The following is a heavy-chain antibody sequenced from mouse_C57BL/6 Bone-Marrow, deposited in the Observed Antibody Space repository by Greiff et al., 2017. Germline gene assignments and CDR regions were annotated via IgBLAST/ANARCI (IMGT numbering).Heavy chain of an antibody. Sequence: VQLQQSGPELVKPGASVKISCKASGYAFSSSWMNWVKQRPGKGLEWIGRIYPGDGDTNYNGKFKGKATLTADKSYSTAYMQLSILTSEDSAVYFCARTDYYSSNLYWYFDVWGTGTTVTVSS. CDR3: ARTDYYSSNLYWYFDV. CDR1: GYAFSSSW. D-gene: IGHD1-1*01. V-gene: IGHV1-82*01. J-gene: IGHJ1*03. CDR2: IYPGDGDT.